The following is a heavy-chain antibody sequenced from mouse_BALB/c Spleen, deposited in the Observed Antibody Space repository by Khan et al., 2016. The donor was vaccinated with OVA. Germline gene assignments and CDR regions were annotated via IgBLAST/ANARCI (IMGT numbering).Heavy chain of an antibody. CDR3: AKDLVYGMDY. CDR2: IWRGGSR. CDR1: GYSLTSYG. Sequence: QVQLKESGPGLVQPSQSLSITCTVSGYSLTSYGVHWVRQSPGKGLEWLGVIWRGGSRDYNAAFMSRLSITKDNSQSQVFFKMDSLQAADTAIYYCAKDLVYGMDYWGQGTSVTVSS. V-gene: IGHV2-5*01. J-gene: IGHJ4*01.